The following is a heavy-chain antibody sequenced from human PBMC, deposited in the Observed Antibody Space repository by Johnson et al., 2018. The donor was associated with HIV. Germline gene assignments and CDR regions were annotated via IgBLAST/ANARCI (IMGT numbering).Heavy chain of an antibody. D-gene: IGHD1-26*01. CDR3: TTDISGTTGWNAFDI. CDR1: GFSFNNAW. V-gene: IGHV3-15*01. CDR2: IKSKTDGGTT. J-gene: IGHJ3*02. Sequence: QLMESGGGLVKPGGSLRLLCAASGFSFNNAWVSWVRQAPGKGLEWVGRIKSKTDGGTTDYAAPVKGRFTISRDDSKNTLYLQMNSLKTEDTAVYFCTTDISGTTGWNAFDIWGQGTMVTVSS.